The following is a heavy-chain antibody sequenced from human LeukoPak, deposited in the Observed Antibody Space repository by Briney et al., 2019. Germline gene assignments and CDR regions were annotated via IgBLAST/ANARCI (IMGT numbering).Heavy chain of an antibody. J-gene: IGHJ1*01. Sequence: GGSLRLSCAASGFTFSSYGMHWVRQAPGKGLEWVAFVRYDGSNKYYADSVKGRFTISRDNSKNTLYLQMNSLRAEDTAVYYCAKDSVTGDSEYFQHWGQGTLVTVSS. V-gene: IGHV3-30*02. CDR2: VRYDGSNK. CDR3: AKDSVTGDSEYFQH. D-gene: IGHD2-21*02. CDR1: GFTFSSYG.